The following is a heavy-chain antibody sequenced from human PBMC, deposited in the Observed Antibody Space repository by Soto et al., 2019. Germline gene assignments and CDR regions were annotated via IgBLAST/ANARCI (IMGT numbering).Heavy chain of an antibody. J-gene: IGHJ4*02. D-gene: IGHD1-1*01. CDR3: ARVAGHKNARFDT. Sequence: PSVTVSCKASGYSFTKYHVHWVRQAPGQGLEWMGWINPGSGDTNQAQKFQGRVTMTRDTSNTTTYMELNSLTSDDTAVYYCARVAGHKNARFDTWGQGALVTVSS. V-gene: IGHV1-2*02. CDR1: GYSFTKYH. CDR2: INPGSGDT.